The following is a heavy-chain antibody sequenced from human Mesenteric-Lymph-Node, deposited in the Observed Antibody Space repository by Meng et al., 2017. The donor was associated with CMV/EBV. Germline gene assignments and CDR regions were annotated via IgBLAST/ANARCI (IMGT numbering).Heavy chain of an antibody. CDR2: IRNDGSNK. Sequence: GESLKISCAASGFTVSSNYMSWVRQAPGKGLEWVAFIRNDGSNKYYVDSVKGRFTISRDNPKNTLYLQMNSLRPEDTAVYYCGKAYCSGGSCYWSPDYYYYAMDVWGQGTTVTVSS. D-gene: IGHD2-15*01. J-gene: IGHJ6*02. CDR1: GFTVSSNY. V-gene: IGHV3-30*02. CDR3: GKAYCSGGSCYWSPDYYYYAMDV.